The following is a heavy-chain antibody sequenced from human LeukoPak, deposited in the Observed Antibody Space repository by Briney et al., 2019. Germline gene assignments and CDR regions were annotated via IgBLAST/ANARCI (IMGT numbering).Heavy chain of an antibody. CDR3: ASSGSSWYENWLDP. CDR2: IYTSGRT. Sequence: PSETLSLTCTVSDRSVSRYYWNWIRQPAGKGLEWIGRIYTSGRTNYNPSLKSRVSMSVDTSKNQFSLKLSSVTAADTAVYYCASSGSSWYENWLDPWGPGTLVTVSS. V-gene: IGHV4-4*07. J-gene: IGHJ5*02. D-gene: IGHD6-13*01. CDR1: DRSVSRYY.